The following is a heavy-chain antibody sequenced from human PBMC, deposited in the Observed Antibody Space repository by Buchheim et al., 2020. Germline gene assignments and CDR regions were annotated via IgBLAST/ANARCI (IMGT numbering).Heavy chain of an antibody. D-gene: IGHD3-9*01. CDR3: VKTHGYYDILTGHHAFDI. J-gene: IGHJ3*02. CDR1: GFTFSSYA. Sequence: EVQLLESGGGLVQPGGSLRLSCAASGFTFSSYAMSWVRQAPGKGLEWVSAISGSGGSTYYADSVKGRFTISRDNSKNTLYLQMNSLRAEDTAVYYCVKTHGYYDILTGHHAFDIWGQGT. CDR2: ISGSGGST. V-gene: IGHV3-23*01.